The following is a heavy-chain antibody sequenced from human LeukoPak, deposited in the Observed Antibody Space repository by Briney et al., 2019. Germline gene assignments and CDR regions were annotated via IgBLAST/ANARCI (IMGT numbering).Heavy chain of an antibody. CDR1: GYTFTSYG. CDR3: ARGGYCSGGSCYGGYYFDY. J-gene: IGHJ4*02. V-gene: IGHV1-18*01. Sequence: ASVKVSCKASGYTFTSYGISWVRQAPGQGLEWMGWISAYNGNTNYAQKLQGRVTMTTDTSTSTAYMELRSLRSDDTAVYYCARGGYCSGGSCYGGYYFDYWGQGTPVTVSS. D-gene: IGHD2-15*01. CDR2: ISAYNGNT.